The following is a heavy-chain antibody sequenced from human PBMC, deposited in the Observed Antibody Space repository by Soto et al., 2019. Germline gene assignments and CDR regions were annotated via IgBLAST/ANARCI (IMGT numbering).Heavy chain of an antibody. D-gene: IGHD1-26*01. V-gene: IGHV3-21*01. Sequence: LRLSCAASGFTFSSYSMNWVRQAPGKGLEWVSSISSSSSYIYYADSVKGRFTISRDTSKNQFSLKLSSVTAADTAVYYCARGGGSYAYYYGMDAWGQGTTVTVSS. J-gene: IGHJ6*02. CDR2: ISSSSSYI. CDR3: ARGGGSYAYYYGMDA. CDR1: GFTFSSYS.